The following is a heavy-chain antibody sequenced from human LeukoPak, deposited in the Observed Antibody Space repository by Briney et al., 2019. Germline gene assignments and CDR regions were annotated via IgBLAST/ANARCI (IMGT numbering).Heavy chain of an antibody. Sequence: PGGSLRLSCAVSGFSFTNFWMSWVRQAPGRGLEWVANIHPEGNEKYHVESVKGRFTISRDNTKNLLFLQMSGLRVEDTAVYYCARGDAFSGDHWGQGTLVTVS. J-gene: IGHJ4*02. CDR3: ARGDAFSGDH. CDR1: GFSFTNFW. CDR2: IHPEGNEK. V-gene: IGHV3-7*04.